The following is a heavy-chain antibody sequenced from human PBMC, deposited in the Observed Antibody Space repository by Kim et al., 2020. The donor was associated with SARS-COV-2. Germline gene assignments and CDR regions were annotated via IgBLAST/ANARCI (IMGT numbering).Heavy chain of an antibody. Sequence: GGSLRLSCAASGFTFSDYAMSWVHLAPGKGLEWVSAIGGDGGTIYYADSVKGRFTISRDNSQNTLFVQMNSLRAEDTAVYYCAKDRYSSSWYYYYGMDVWGQGTPVTVSS. V-gene: IGHV3-23*01. J-gene: IGHJ6*02. CDR1: GFTFSDYA. D-gene: IGHD6-13*01. CDR3: AKDRYSSSWYYYYGMDV. CDR2: IGGDGGTI.